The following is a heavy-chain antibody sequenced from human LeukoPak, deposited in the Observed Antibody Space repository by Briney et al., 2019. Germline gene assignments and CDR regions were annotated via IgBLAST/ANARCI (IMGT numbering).Heavy chain of an antibody. D-gene: IGHD3-3*01. CDR2: IYYTGST. CDR3: ARALPYDGHNWFDP. J-gene: IGHJ5*02. Sequence: PSETLSLTCTVSGGSVINYYWTWIRQPPGKGLEWIGYIYYTGSTVYNPSLKSRVTMSVDTSKKQLSLKLNSVTAADTAVYYCARALPYDGHNWFDPWGQGTLVTVSS. V-gene: IGHV4-59*02. CDR1: GGSVINYY.